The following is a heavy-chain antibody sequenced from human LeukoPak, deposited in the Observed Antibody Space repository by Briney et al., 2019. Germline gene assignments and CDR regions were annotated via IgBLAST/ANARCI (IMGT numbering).Heavy chain of an antibody. CDR3: ARGLGGRATVVFY. CDR2: MNHNSGNT. J-gene: IGHJ4*02. V-gene: IGHV1-8*01. CDR1: RYTFTSYD. Sequence: ASVKVSCKASRYTFTSYDIIWVRQATGHRLEWMGWMNHNSGNTGYAQKFQGRVTMTRNTSISTAYMELSSLRSEDTAVYYCARGLGGRATVVFYWGQGTLVTVSS. D-gene: IGHD4-11*01.